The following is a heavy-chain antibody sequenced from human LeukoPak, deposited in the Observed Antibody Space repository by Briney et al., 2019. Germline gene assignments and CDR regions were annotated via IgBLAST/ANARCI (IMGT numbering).Heavy chain of an antibody. CDR2: IIPIFGTA. Sequence: SVKVSCKASGGTFSSYAISWVRQAPGQGLEWMGGIIPIFGTANYAQKFQGRVTITTDESTSTAYMELSSLRSEDTAVYYCARDPGYYFDGSGFEYFWGQGTLVTVSP. CDR3: ARDPGYYFDGSGFEYF. D-gene: IGHD3-22*01. J-gene: IGHJ4*02. CDR1: GGTFSSYA. V-gene: IGHV1-69*05.